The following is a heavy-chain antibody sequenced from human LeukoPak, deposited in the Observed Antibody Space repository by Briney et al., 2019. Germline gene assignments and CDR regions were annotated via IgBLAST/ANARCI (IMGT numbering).Heavy chain of an antibody. CDR1: GLTFNNAW. D-gene: IGHD2-15*01. J-gene: IGHJ4*02. Sequence: GGSPRLSCAASGLTFNNAWMSWVRQAPGKGLEWVGRIRSRSAGGTTDYGAPVKGRFTISRDDSKNTLYLQMNSLKTEDTAVYYCSTGGGTHDYWGQGTLVTVSS. CDR3: STGGGTHDY. V-gene: IGHV3-15*01. CDR2: IRSRSAGGTT.